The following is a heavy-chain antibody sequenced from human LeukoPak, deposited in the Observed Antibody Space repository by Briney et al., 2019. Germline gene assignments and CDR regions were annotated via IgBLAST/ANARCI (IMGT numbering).Heavy chain of an antibody. CDR2: ITVNGGGI. Sequence: GGSLLLSCAPSGFTINIYAMTWVRPAPGKGLEWVSSITVNGGGISYADSVKGRFTISRDNSKNTLYLQMNSLRAEDTAVYYCAKDPNGDYVGAFDSWDQGTRVTVSS. J-gene: IGHJ3*02. D-gene: IGHD4-17*01. CDR1: GFTINIYA. CDR3: AKDPNGDYVGAFDS. V-gene: IGHV3-23*01.